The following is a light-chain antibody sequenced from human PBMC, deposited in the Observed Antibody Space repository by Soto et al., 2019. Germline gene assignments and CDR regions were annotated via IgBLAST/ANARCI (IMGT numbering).Light chain of an antibody. CDR2: AAS. J-gene: IGKJ1*01. CDR1: QDISNF. Sequence: DIQMTQSPISLSASIGDRVTVTCRASQDISNFLNWYQQKPGKALKLLIYAASNLQSGVPSRFSGSGSGTDFTLTISNLQPEDFATYYCQQSYSTPRTFGQGTKMEIK. CDR3: QQSYSTPRT. V-gene: IGKV1-39*01.